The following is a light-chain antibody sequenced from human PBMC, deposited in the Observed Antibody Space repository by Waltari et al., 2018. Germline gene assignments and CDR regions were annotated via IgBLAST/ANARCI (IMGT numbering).Light chain of an antibody. V-gene: IGLV2-23*03. CDR3: YSYAGSSTVEV. Sequence: QSALTQPASGSGSPGQSITISCTGTSSDVGSYNLVSWYQQHPGKAPTLMIYEGSKPHSGVLTCFACSKSTTTPYLRISGLQAEDEADYYCYSYAGSSTVEVFGGGTKLTVL. CDR2: EGS. J-gene: IGLJ2*01. CDR1: SSDVGSYNL.